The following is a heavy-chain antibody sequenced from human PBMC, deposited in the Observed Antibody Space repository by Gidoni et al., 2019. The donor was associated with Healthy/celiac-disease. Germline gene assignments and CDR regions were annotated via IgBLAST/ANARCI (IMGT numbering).Heavy chain of an antibody. V-gene: IGHV3-48*02. D-gene: IGHD1-26*01. J-gene: IGHJ4*02. CDR2: ISSSSSPI. Sequence: EVQLVESGGGLVQPGGSLRLSCAASGFTFSSYSMNWVRQAPGKVLEWVSYISSSSSPIYYAASVKGRFTISRDNAKNSLYLQMNSLRDEYTAVYYCASSEVGATGPDYWGQGTLVTVSS. CDR1: GFTFSSYS. CDR3: ASSEVGATGPDY.